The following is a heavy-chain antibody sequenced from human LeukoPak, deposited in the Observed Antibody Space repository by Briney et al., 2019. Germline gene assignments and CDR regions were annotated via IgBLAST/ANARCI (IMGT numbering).Heavy chain of an antibody. CDR2: INHSGST. D-gene: IGHD5-18*01. CDR3: ARGKWVRLWLGAYFDY. CDR1: GGSFSGYY. V-gene: IGHV4-34*01. Sequence: SETLSLTCAVYGGSFSGYYWSWIRQPPGKGLEWIGEINHSGSTNYNPSLKSRVTISVDTSKNQFSLKLSSVTAADTAVYYCARGKWVRLWLGAYFDYWGQGTLVTVSS. J-gene: IGHJ4*02.